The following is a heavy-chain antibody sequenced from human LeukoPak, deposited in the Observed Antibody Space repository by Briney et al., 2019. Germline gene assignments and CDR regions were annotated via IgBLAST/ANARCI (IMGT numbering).Heavy chain of an antibody. J-gene: IGHJ6*03. CDR1: GGSISGTNFY. CDR3: ARGRGYNWNAYYYMDV. V-gene: IGHV4-39*02. D-gene: IGHD1-20*01. Sequence: SETLSLTCTVSGGSISGTNFYWGWIRQPPGKGLEWIGSIYYSGSTYYNPSLKSRVTISVDTSKNHFSLKLSSVTAADTAVYYCARGRGYNWNAYYYMDVWGKGTTVTVSS. CDR2: IYYSGST.